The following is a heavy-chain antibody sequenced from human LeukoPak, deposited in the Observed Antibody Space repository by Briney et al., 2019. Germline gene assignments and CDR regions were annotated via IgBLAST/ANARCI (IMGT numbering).Heavy chain of an antibody. CDR3: AREKDSSVGGGTYYFDY. V-gene: IGHV1-69*01. CDR1: GGTFSSYA. D-gene: IGHD3-22*01. Sequence: RASVKVSCKASGGTFSSYAISWVRQAPGQGLEWMGGIIPIFGTANYAQKFQGRVTITADESTSTAYMELSSLRSEDTAVYYCAREKDSSVGGGTYYFDYWGQGTLVTVSS. CDR2: IIPIFGTA. J-gene: IGHJ4*02.